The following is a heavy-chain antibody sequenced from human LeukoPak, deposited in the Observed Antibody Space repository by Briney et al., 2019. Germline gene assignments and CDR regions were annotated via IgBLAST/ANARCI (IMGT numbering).Heavy chain of an antibody. CDR3: AKGVLPTGFDY. CDR2: ISGSGGRT. Sequence: GGSLRLSCAASGFTFSSYAMSWVRQAPGKGLEWVSSISGSGGRTHYADSVKGRFTISRDNSKNTLYLQMNSLRAEDTAIYYCAKGVLPTGFDYWGQGTLVTVSS. V-gene: IGHV3-23*01. CDR1: GFTFSSYA. J-gene: IGHJ4*02. D-gene: IGHD3-10*01.